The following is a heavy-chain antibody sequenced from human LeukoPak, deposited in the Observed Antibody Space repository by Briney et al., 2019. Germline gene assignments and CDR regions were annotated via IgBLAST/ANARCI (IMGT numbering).Heavy chain of an antibody. Sequence: PSETLSLTCTVSGGSMSSGSYYWSWIRQPAGKGLEWIGRIYTSGSTNYNPSLKSRVTMSVDTSKNQFSLKLSSVTAADTAVYYCARVGDYALKDWGQGTLVTVSS. CDR1: GGSMSSGSYY. J-gene: IGHJ4*02. D-gene: IGHD3-16*01. V-gene: IGHV4-61*02. CDR3: ARVGDYALKD. CDR2: IYTSGST.